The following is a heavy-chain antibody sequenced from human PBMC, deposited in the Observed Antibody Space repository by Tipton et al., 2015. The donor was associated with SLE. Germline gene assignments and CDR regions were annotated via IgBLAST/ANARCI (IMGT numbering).Heavy chain of an antibody. D-gene: IGHD6-19*01. Sequence: SLRLSCAAAGFSFTNAWMTWVRQAPGKGLEWVANIKGDGSEKKFVDSLKGRFTISRDNAKNTVYLQMNSLSGDDTAVYYCGRGVYSESSVGMDVWGQGTTVTVSS. V-gene: IGHV3-7*01. CDR2: IKGDGSEK. CDR3: GRGVYSESSVGMDV. J-gene: IGHJ6*02. CDR1: GFSFTNAW.